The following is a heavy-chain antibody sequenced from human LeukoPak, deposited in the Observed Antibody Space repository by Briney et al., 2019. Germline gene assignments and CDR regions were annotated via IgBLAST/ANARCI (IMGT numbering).Heavy chain of an antibody. CDR1: GYSFTSYW. CDR3: VRHPDIVVVPADDWFDP. D-gene: IGHD2-2*01. V-gene: IGHV5-10-1*01. J-gene: IGHJ5*02. CDR2: IDPSDSYT. Sequence: GESLKISCKGSGYSFTSYWISWVRQMPGKGLEWMGRIDPSDSYTNYSPSFQGHVTISADKSINTAYLQWSSLKASDTAMYYCVRHPDIVVVPADDWFDPWGQGTLVTVSS.